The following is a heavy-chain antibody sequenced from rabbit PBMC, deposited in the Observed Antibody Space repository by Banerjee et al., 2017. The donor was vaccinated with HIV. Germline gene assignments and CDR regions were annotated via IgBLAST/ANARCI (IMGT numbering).Heavy chain of an antibody. CDR2: IYPGYGTT. V-gene: IGHV1S47*01. CDR1: GFDFSSYG. Sequence: KASGFDFSSYGVSWVRQAPGKGLEWIAYIYPGYGTTDYASWVNGRFAISLDNAQNTVDLQMTSLTAADTATYFCARDSYDDYGDYTGFNLWGPGTLVTVS. CDR3: ARDSYDDYGDYTGFNL. J-gene: IGHJ4*01. D-gene: IGHD2-1*01.